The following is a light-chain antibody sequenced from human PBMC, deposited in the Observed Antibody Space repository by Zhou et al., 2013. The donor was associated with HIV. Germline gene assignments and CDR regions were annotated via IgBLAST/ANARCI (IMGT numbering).Light chain of an antibody. V-gene: IGKV1-8*01. Sequence: AIRMTQSPSSFSASTGDRVTITCRASQGISSYLAWYQQKPGKAPKLLIYAASTLQSGVPSRFSGSGSGTDFTLTISCLQSEDFATYYCQQFNSYPFGGGTKVEIK. CDR1: QGISSY. CDR2: AAS. CDR3: QQFNSYP. J-gene: IGKJ4*01.